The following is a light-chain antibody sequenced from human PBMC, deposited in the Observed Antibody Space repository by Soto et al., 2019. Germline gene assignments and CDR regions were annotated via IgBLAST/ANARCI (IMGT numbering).Light chain of an antibody. CDR1: QSVSSSY. V-gene: IGKV3-20*01. Sequence: EILLTQSPGPLSLSPGERATLSCRASQSVSSSYLAWYRQRPGQAPRLLFYGASSRATGVPDRFSGSGSGTDFTLTISRLEPEDFAVYYCQQYGNSPTFGQGTKLEIK. J-gene: IGKJ2*01. CDR3: QQYGNSPT. CDR2: GAS.